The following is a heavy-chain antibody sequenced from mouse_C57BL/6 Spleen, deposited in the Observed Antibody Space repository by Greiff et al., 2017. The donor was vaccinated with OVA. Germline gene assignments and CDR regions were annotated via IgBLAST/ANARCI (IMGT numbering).Heavy chain of an antibody. Sequence: VQLQQPGAELVKPGASVKLSCKASGYTFTSYWMHWVKQRPGQGLEWIGMIHPNSGSTNYNEKFKSKATLTVDKSSSTAYMQLSSLTSEDSAVYYCAKEVTTVVANGAMDYWGQGTSVTVSS. V-gene: IGHV1-64*01. J-gene: IGHJ4*01. D-gene: IGHD1-1*01. CDR1: GYTFTSYW. CDR3: AKEVTTVVANGAMDY. CDR2: IHPNSGST.